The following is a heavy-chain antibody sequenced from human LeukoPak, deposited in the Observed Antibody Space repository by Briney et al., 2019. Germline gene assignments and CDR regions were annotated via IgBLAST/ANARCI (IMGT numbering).Heavy chain of an antibody. J-gene: IGHJ3*02. D-gene: IGHD3-22*01. Sequence: PGGSLRLSCAASGFTFSSYSMNWVRQAPGKGLEWASSISSSSSYIYYADSVKGRFTISRDNAKNSLYLQMNSLRAEDTAVYYCARVTGITMIVVTHDAFDIWGQGTMVTVSS. CDR1: GFTFSSYS. V-gene: IGHV3-21*01. CDR3: ARVTGITMIVVTHDAFDI. CDR2: ISSSSSYI.